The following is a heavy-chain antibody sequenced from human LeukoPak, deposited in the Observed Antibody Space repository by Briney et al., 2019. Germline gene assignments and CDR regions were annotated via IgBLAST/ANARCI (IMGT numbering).Heavy chain of an antibody. Sequence: SETLSLTCVVSGGSISGYYWTWIRQPPGKGLEWIGYTYYRGSSSFNPSLRSRVTISVDMSKNQVSLKLTSVTAADMAVYYCARERLVDLATIFDYWGQGALVTVSS. CDR1: GGSISGYY. D-gene: IGHD5-24*01. CDR2: TYYRGSS. J-gene: IGHJ4*02. CDR3: ARERLVDLATIFDY. V-gene: IGHV4-59*01.